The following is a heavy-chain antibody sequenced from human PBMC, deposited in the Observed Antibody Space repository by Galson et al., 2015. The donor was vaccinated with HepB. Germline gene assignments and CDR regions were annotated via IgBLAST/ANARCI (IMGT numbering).Heavy chain of an antibody. Sequence: SLRLSCAASGFTFSSYAMHWVRQAPGKGLGWVAVISYDGSNKYYADSVKGRFTISRDNSKNTLYLQMNSLRAEDTAVYYCAREGRITMIVVPRGPFDYWGQGTLVTVSS. CDR1: GFTFSSYA. CDR3: AREGRITMIVVPRGPFDY. J-gene: IGHJ4*02. CDR2: ISYDGSNK. D-gene: IGHD3-22*01. V-gene: IGHV3-30-3*01.